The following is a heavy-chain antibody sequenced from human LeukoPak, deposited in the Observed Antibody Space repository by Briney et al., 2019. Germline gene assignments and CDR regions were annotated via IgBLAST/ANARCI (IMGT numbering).Heavy chain of an antibody. CDR3: AKVWDIVVVPAAIEDAFDI. V-gene: IGHV3-30*02. CDR2: IRYDGSNK. Sequence: GGSLRLSCAASGFTFSSYGMHWVRPAPGKGLEWVAFIRYDGSNKYYADSVKGRFTISRDNSKNTLYLQMNSLRAEDTAVYYCAKVWDIVVVPAAIEDAFDIWGQGTMVTVSS. D-gene: IGHD2-2*01. J-gene: IGHJ3*02. CDR1: GFTFSSYG.